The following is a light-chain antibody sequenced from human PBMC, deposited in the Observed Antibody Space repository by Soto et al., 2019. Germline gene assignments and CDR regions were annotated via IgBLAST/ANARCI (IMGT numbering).Light chain of an antibody. CDR3: QTWGTGIHV. CDR1: SGHSNYA. Sequence: QPVLTQSPSASASLGASVKLTCTLSSGHSNYAIAWHQQQPEKGPRYLMKLNSDGSHTKGDGIPDRFSGSSSGAERYLSISRLQSEDEADYDCQTWGTGIHVFGSGTKLTVL. J-gene: IGLJ1*01. CDR2: LNSDGSH. V-gene: IGLV4-69*01.